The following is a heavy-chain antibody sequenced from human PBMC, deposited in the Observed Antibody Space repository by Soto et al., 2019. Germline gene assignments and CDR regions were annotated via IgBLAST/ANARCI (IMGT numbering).Heavy chain of an antibody. CDR2: IYFGGST. V-gene: IGHV4-61*01. J-gene: IGHJ4*02. Sequence: SETLSLTCTFSCGSVIGGSFYWTWIRQPPGKGLEWIGYIYFGGSTTYNPSLKSRVTISIDTSKNQFSLKLTSVTAADTAVYYCARDIRGYSRAFDYWGQGTLVTVSS. CDR1: CGSVIGGSFY. CDR3: ARDIRGYSRAFDY. D-gene: IGHD5-18*01.